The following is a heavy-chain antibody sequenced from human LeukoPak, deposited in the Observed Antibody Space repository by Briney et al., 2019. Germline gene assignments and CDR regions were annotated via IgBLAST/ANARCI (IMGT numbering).Heavy chain of an antibody. CDR1: GYAFTGYY. Sequence: ASVKVSCKASGYAFTGYYMHWMRQAPGQGLEWMGWINPNSGGTNYAQKFQGRVTMTRDTSISTAYMELGRLRSDDTAVYYCARDHPRLFRKFDHWGQGSLVTVSS. CDR3: ARDHPRLFRKFDH. J-gene: IGHJ4*02. D-gene: IGHD2-21*01. V-gene: IGHV1-2*02. CDR2: INPNSGGT.